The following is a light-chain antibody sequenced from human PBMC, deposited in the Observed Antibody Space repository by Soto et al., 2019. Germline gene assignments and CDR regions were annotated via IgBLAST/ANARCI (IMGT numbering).Light chain of an antibody. CDR3: QSYDSSLSGSVV. J-gene: IGLJ2*01. V-gene: IGLV1-40*01. CDR1: SSNLGAGYD. Sequence: QSVLTQPPSMSGAPGQRVTMSCTGSSSNLGAGYDVHWYQRLPGAAPKLLIYANSHRPSGVPDRFSGSQSGTSASLAITGLQAEDEADYYCQSYDSSLSGSVVFGGGTQLTVL. CDR2: ANS.